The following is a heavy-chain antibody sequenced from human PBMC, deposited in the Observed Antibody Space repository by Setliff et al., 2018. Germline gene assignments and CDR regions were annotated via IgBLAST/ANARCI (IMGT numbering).Heavy chain of an antibody. CDR2: INQDGSEK. CDR3: ARYSSGWFFDY. D-gene: IGHD6-19*01. Sequence: PGGSLRLSCTASGLSYTNDWVSWVRQAPGRGLEWVANINQDGSEKYYVDSVKGRFTISRDNAKNSLYLQMNSLRAEDTAVYYCARYSSGWFFDYWGQGTPVTVSS. CDR1: GLSYTNDW. J-gene: IGHJ4*02. V-gene: IGHV3-7*01.